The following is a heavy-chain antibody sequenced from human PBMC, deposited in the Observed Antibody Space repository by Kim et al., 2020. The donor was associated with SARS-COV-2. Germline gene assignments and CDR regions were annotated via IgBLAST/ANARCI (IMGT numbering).Heavy chain of an antibody. D-gene: IGHD2-2*01. V-gene: IGHV3-74*01. CDR3: ARDSSICKDPGGMDV. J-gene: IGHJ6*02. Sequence: DSVKDGFTNTRDNAKNTLYLQMHSLGAEDTAVYYCARDSSICKDPGGMDVWGQGTTVTISS.